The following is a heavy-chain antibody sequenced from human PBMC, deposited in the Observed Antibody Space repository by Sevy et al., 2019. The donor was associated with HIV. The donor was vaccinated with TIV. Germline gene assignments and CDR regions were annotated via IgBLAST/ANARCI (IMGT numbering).Heavy chain of an antibody. CDR3: AKVLNPALESMMEATVRSLKGFDV. V-gene: IGHV3-23*01. CDR2: ISGFGNT. CDR1: GFTFNTHV. D-gene: IGHD3-22*01. J-gene: IGHJ3*01. Sequence: GGSLRLSCAASGFTFNTHVMNWVRQAPGKGLEWVSSISGFGNTYYADSVRGRLTISRDNAKNTVYLQMNSLRAEDTAVYYGAKVLNPALESMMEATVRSLKGFDVWGQGTMVTVSS.